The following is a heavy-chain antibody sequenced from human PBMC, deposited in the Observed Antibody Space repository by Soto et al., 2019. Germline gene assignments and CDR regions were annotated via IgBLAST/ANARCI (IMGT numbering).Heavy chain of an antibody. J-gene: IGHJ3*02. Sequence: SETLSLTCTVSGGSVSSSSYYWGWVRQPPGKGLEWIGEIYHSGSTYYNPSLKSRVTISVDKSKNQFSLKLSSVTAADTAVYYCARDLILGCSGGSCPQGVDIWGQGTMVTVSS. CDR3: ARDLILGCSGGSCPQGVDI. CDR2: IYHSGST. V-gene: IGHV4-39*07. D-gene: IGHD2-15*01. CDR1: GGSVSSSSYY.